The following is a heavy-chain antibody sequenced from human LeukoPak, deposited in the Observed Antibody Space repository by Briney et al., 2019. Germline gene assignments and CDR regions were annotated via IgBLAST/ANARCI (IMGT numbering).Heavy chain of an antibody. CDR1: GYTFTSYA. CDR2: INAGNGNT. V-gene: IGHV1-3*01. Sequence: ASVKVSCKASGYTFTSYAMHWVRQAPGQRLEWMGWINAGNGNTKYSQKFQGRVTITRDTSASTAYMELSSLRSEDTAVYYCARVRNAGSYWDSFDYWGQGTLVTASS. CDR3: ARVRNAGSYWDSFDY. J-gene: IGHJ4*02. D-gene: IGHD1-26*01.